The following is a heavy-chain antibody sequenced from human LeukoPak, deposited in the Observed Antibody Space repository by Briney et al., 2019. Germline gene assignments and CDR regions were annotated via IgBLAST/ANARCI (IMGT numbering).Heavy chain of an antibody. CDR3: AKDPTGWVGATN. D-gene: IGHD1-26*01. J-gene: IGHJ4*02. CDR1: GFTFSSYW. CDR2: ISYDGSNK. V-gene: IGHV3-30*18. Sequence: GGSLRLSCAVSGFTFSSYWMSWVRQAPGKGLEWVAVISYDGSNKYYADSVKGRFTISRDNSKNTLYLQTNSLRAEDTAVYYCAKDPTGWVGATNWGQGTLVTVSS.